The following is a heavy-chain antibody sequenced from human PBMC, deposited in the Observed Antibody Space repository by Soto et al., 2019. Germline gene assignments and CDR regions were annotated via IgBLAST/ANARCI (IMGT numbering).Heavy chain of an antibody. Sequence: ASVKVSCKASGYTFITYGISWVRQAPGQGLEWMGWISAYNGNTNYAQNLQGRVTMTADTSTSTNYMELRSLRSDDTAVYYCAREGSGSGGMDVWGQGTTVTVSS. CDR2: ISAYNGNT. J-gene: IGHJ6*02. D-gene: IGHD2-15*01. CDR3: AREGSGSGGMDV. CDR1: GYTFITYG. V-gene: IGHV1-18*01.